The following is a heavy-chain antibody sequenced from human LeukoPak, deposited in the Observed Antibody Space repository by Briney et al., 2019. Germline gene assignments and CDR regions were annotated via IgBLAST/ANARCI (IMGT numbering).Heavy chain of an antibody. V-gene: IGHV3-7*01. D-gene: IGHD5-18*01. J-gene: IGHJ4*02. CDR2: IKQDGSEK. Sequence: GGSLRLSCAASGFTFSSYSMNWVRQAPGKGLEWVANIKQDGSEKYYVDSVKGRFTISRDNAKNSLYLQMNSLRAEDTAVYYCAREEYSYALSPENFDYWGQGTLATVSS. CDR3: AREEYSYALSPENFDY. CDR1: GFTFSSYS.